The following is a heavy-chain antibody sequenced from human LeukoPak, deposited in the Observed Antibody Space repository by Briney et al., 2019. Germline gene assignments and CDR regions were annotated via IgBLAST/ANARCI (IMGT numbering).Heavy chain of an antibody. J-gene: IGHJ6*03. CDR2: IIPIFGTA. Sequence: GASVKVSCKASGGTFSSYAISWVRQAPGQGLEWMGGIIPIFGTANYAQKFQGRVPITTDESTSTAYMELSSLSSEDTAVYYCASGPSGDYGDYDPPGRFGYYYMDVWGKGTTVTVSS. CDR1: GGTFSSYA. D-gene: IGHD4-17*01. CDR3: ASGPSGDYGDYDPPGRFGYYYMDV. V-gene: IGHV1-69*05.